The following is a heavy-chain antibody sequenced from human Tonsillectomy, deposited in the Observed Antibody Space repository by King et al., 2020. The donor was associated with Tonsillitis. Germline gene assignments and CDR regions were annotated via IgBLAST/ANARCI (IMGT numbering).Heavy chain of an antibody. CDR1: GGAISSDY. D-gene: IGHD1-1*01. CDR3: AREISLADAFDI. CDR2: IYYSGST. Sequence: VQLQESGPGLVKPSETLSLTCTVSGGAISSDYWSGIRQPPGKGLEWIGYIYYSGSTNYNPSLNSRVTMSVDTSKSQFSLKLSSVTAADTAVYYCAREISLADAFDIWGQGTMVTVSS. V-gene: IGHV4-59*01. J-gene: IGHJ3*02.